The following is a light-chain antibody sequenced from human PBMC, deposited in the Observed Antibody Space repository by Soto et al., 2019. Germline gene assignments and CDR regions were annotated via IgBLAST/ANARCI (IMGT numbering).Light chain of an antibody. J-gene: IGKJ1*01. CDR3: QQYYSYPPL. CDR1: QGISSY. V-gene: IGKV1-8*01. CDR2: AAS. Sequence: AIRMTQSPSSLSASTGDRVTITCRASQGISSYLAWYQQKPGKAPKLLIYAASTLQSGVPSRFSGSGSGTDFTLTISCLQSEDFATYYGQQYYSYPPLFGQGTKVEIK.